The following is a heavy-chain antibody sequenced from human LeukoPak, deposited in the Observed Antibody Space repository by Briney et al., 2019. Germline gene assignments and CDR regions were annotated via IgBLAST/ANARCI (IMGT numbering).Heavy chain of an antibody. V-gene: IGHV3-9*01. J-gene: IGHJ4*02. CDR2: ISWNSGII. CDR1: GFTFDDYA. Sequence: GGSLRLSCAASGFTFDDYAMHWVRQAPGKGLEWVSGISWNSGIIGYADSVKGRFTISRDNAKNSLYLQMNSLRAEDTALYYCATGREYSYGRFDSWGQGTLVTVSS. CDR3: ATGREYSYGRFDS. D-gene: IGHD5-18*01.